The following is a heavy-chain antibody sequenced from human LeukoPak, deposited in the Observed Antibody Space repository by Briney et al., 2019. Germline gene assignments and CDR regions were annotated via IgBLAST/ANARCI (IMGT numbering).Heavy chain of an antibody. CDR1: GGSISSYY. J-gene: IGHJ5*02. CDR2: IYYSGST. CDR3: AKVWLSAAAGSKGNNWFDP. V-gene: IGHV4-59*01. D-gene: IGHD6-13*01. Sequence: SETLSLTCTVSGGSISSYYWSWIRQPPGKGLEWIGYIYYSGSTNYNPSLKSRVTISVDTSKNQFSLKLSSVTAADTAVYYCAKVWLSAAAGSKGNNWFDPWGQGTLVTVFS.